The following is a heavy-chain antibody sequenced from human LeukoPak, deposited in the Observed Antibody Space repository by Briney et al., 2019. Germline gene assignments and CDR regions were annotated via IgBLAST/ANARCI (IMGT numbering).Heavy chain of an antibody. CDR1: GFIFSSAV. CDR3: AKGSAGAGSYRPFDY. D-gene: IGHD3-10*01. V-gene: IGHV3-23*01. J-gene: IGHJ4*02. CDR2: INSGSGTT. Sequence: GGSLRLSCAASGFIFSSAVMSWVRQAPGKELEWVSAINSGSGTTYAESVKGRFTISRDNSRNTLYLQMDTLRAEDTAVYYCAKGSAGAGSYRPFDYWGQGTLVTVSS.